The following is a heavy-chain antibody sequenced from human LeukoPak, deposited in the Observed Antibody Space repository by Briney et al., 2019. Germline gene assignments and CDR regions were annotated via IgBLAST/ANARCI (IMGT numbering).Heavy chain of an antibody. J-gene: IGHJ3*02. CDR2: ISSSSSYI. D-gene: IGHD3-22*01. CDR3: ARSREEYYYDSSGYYPDAFDI. CDR1: GFTFSSYS. Sequence: GGSLRLSCAASGFTFSSYSMNWVRQAPGKGLEWVSSISSSSSYIYYADSVKGRFTISRDNAKNSLYLQMNSLRAEDTAVYYCARSREEYYYDSSGYYPDAFDIWGQGTMVTVSS. V-gene: IGHV3-21*01.